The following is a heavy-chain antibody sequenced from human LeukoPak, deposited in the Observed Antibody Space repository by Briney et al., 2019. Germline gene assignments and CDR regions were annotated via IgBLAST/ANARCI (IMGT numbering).Heavy chain of an antibody. D-gene: IGHD1-1*01. CDR2: IISSGAST. CDR1: GLTFGDYG. Sequence: GGSLRLSCTVSGLTFGDYGMSWVRQAPGKGLEWVSHIISSGASTDYADSVKGRFTISRDNSKSTLYLQMNSLRADDTAVYYCARAGSRGYFDLWGRGTLVTVSS. CDR3: ARAGSRGYFDL. J-gene: IGHJ2*01. V-gene: IGHV3-23*01.